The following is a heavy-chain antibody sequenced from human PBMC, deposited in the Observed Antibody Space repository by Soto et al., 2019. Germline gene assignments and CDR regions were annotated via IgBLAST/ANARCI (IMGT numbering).Heavy chain of an antibody. CDR3: ARARLYCTGGSCTTWFDY. CDR2: IYWDDAK. J-gene: IGHJ4*02. Sequence: QITLKESGPTLVKPTQTLTLTCTFSGFSLSTTGVGVGWIRQPAGKALEWLALIYWDDAKRYSPFLNSRLTITKDTSKNQVVLTMTNMDPVDTATYYCARARLYCTGGSCTTWFDYWGQGTLVTVSS. CDR1: GFSLSTTGVG. V-gene: IGHV2-5*02. D-gene: IGHD2-15*01.